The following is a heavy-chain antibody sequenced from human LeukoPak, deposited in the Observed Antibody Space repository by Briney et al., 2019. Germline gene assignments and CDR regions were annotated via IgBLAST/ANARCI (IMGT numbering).Heavy chain of an antibody. CDR1: GFTFSSYA. Sequence: GGSLRLSCAASGFTFSSYATHWVRQAPGKGLEFVSAISVKGGSTYYANSVKGRFTISRDNSENTLYLQMGSLRAEDMAVYYCARSGSGGFLYYFDYWGQGTLVTVSS. V-gene: IGHV3-64*01. D-gene: IGHD2-15*01. CDR3: ARSGSGGFLYYFDY. J-gene: IGHJ4*02. CDR2: ISVKGGST.